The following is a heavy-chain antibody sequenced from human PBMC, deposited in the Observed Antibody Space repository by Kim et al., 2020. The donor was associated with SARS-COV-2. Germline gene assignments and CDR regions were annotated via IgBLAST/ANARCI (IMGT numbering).Heavy chain of an antibody. CDR2: ISGSGDRT. CDR3: AKDYGSGFYPKGVDC. V-gene: IGHV3-23*01. D-gene: IGHD3-10*01. J-gene: IGHJ4*01. Sequence: GGSLRLSCAASGFTFTTYAMRWVRQAPGKGLEWVSGISGSGDRTYYADSVKGRFSISTDESKNTLYLQMSSLTAEDTAVYYCAKDYGSGFYPKGVDCWGQGTLVTVSS. CDR1: GFTFTTYA.